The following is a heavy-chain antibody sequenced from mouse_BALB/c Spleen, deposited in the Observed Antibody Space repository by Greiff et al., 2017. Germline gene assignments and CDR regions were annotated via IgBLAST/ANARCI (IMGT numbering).Heavy chain of an antibody. Sequence: VKLVESGPGLVAPSQSLSITCTVSGFSLTSYGVHWVRQPPGKGPEWLGVIWAGGSTNYNSALMSRLSISKDNSKSQVFLKMNRLQTDDTAMYYCARGGHYSSSYLDYWGQGTTLTVSS. CDR3: ARGGHYSSSYLDY. CDR1: GFSLTSYG. J-gene: IGHJ2*01. D-gene: IGHD1-1*01. V-gene: IGHV2-9*02. CDR2: IWAGGST.